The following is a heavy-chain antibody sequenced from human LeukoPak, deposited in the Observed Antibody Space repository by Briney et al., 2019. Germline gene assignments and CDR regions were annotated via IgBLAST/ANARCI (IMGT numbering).Heavy chain of an antibody. CDR2: ISTYNGDT. V-gene: IGHV1-18*01. Sequence: ASVKASCKASGYTFTTYGISWVRQAPGQGLEWMGWISTYNGDTNSAQKLQGRVTMTTDTSTSTAYMELRSLRSDDTAVYYCARGKAAGDYWGQGTLVTVSS. D-gene: IGHD6-13*01. J-gene: IGHJ4*02. CDR3: ARGKAAGDY. CDR1: GYTFTTYG.